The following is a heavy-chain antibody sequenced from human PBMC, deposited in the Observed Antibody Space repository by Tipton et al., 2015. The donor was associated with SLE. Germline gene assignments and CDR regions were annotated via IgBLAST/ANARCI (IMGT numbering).Heavy chain of an antibody. Sequence: SLRLSCAASGFTVSSNYMSWVRQAPGKGLEWVSVIYSGGSTYYADSVKGRFTISRDNSKNTLYLQMNSLRAEDTAVYYCAKEGEYYDFWTGYYYYYMDVWGKGTTVTVSS. J-gene: IGHJ6*03. CDR2: IYSGGST. D-gene: IGHD3-3*01. V-gene: IGHV3-66*02. CDR3: AKEGEYYDFWTGYYYYYMDV. CDR1: GFTVSSNY.